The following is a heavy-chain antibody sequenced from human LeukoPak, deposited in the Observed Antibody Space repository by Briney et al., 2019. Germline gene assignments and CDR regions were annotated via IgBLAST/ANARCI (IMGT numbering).Heavy chain of an antibody. V-gene: IGHV3-23*01. CDR1: GFTFSNYA. D-gene: IGHD3-3*01. Sequence: GGSLRLSCAASGFTFSNYAMTWVRQAPGKGLEWVSAINGGGSNTYYADSVKGRFTISRDNSKNTLYLQMNSLRAEDTAVYYCAREGTIFGVVIISAFDIWGQGTMVTVSS. CDR3: AREGTIFGVVIISAFDI. J-gene: IGHJ3*02. CDR2: INGGGSNT.